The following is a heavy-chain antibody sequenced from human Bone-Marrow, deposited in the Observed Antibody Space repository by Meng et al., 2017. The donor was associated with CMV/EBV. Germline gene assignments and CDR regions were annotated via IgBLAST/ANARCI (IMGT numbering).Heavy chain of an antibody. CDR2: ISYDGSKK. CDR3: ARGRAITVYGVINSYNFHGMDI. CDR1: GFTFRSYA. Sequence: LSLTCAASGFTFRSYAMHWVRQAPGKGLDWVAAISYDGSKKQYADSVKGRFTVSRDTSKNTLSVEMNSLRGEDTAVYYCARGRAITVYGVINSYNFHGMDIWGRGTTVTVSS. J-gene: IGHJ6*02. D-gene: IGHD3-3*01. V-gene: IGHV3-30*03.